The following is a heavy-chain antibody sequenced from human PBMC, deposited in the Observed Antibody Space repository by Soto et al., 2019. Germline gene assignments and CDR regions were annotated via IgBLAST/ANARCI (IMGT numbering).Heavy chain of an antibody. Sequence: QVQLVQSGAEVKKPGASVKVFCKASGYTFTNYAMHWVRQAPGQRLEWMGWINAGNGDTKYSQKFQGRVTITRDTSASTAYMDLSSLRSEDTAVYYCAMGVGQFDYWGQGTLVTVSS. CDR3: AMGVGQFDY. CDR1: GYTFTNYA. J-gene: IGHJ4*02. V-gene: IGHV1-3*01. CDR2: INAGNGDT. D-gene: IGHD1-26*01.